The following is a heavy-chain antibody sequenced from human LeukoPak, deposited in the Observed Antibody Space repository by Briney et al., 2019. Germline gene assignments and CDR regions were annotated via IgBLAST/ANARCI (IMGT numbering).Heavy chain of an antibody. V-gene: IGHV1-69*05. CDR3: ARGYCSSTSCFYPPFSNHFDY. CDR1: GGTFTSYY. J-gene: IGHJ4*02. D-gene: IGHD2-2*01. CDR2: IIPILDTA. Sequence: ASVKVSCKASGGTFTSYYMHWVRQAPGQGLEWMGGIIPILDTANYAQKFQGRVTITTDESTSTAYMELSSLRSEDTAVYYCARGYCSSTSCFYPPFSNHFDYWGQGTLVTVSS.